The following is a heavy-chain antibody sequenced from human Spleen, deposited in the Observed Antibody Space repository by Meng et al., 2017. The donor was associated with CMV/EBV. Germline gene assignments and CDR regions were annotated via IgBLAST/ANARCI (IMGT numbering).Heavy chain of an antibody. V-gene: IGHV1-18*01. CDR2: ISANNNNT. Sequence: ASGYTVSSYGISWVRQDPGQGLEWMGWISANNNNTNHAQECQGRVTMATGTSTSTAYMELRSLRSDDTAVYYCARDLRRGSYWFDPWGQGTLVTVSS. CDR1: GYTVSSYG. J-gene: IGHJ5*02. CDR3: ARDLRRGSYWFDP. D-gene: IGHD1-26*01.